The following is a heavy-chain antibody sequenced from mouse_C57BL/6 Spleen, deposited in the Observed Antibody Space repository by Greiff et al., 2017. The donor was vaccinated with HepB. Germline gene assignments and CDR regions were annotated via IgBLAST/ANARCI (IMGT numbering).Heavy chain of an antibody. Sequence: DVMLVESGGGLVQPGGSLSLSCAASGFTFTDYYMSWVRQPPGKALEWLGFIRNKANGYTTEYSASVKGRFTISRDNSQSILYLQMNALRAEDSATYYCARYGAVVDYAMDYWGQGTSVTVSS. CDR3: ARYGAVVDYAMDY. CDR2: IRNKANGYTT. CDR1: GFTFTDYY. J-gene: IGHJ4*01. V-gene: IGHV7-3*01. D-gene: IGHD1-1*01.